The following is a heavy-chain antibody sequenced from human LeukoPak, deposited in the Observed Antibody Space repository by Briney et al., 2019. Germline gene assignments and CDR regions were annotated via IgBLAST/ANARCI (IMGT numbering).Heavy chain of an antibody. J-gene: IGHJ6*02. D-gene: IGHD2-2*01. CDR1: GYTFTSYD. Sequence: ASVKVSCKASGYTFTSYDINWVRQATGQGLEWMGWMNPNSGNTGYAQKFQGRVTMTRNTSISTAYMELSSLRSEDTAVYYCARYCSSTSCYPIYYYYGMDVWGQGTTVTVSS. V-gene: IGHV1-8*01. CDR2: MNPNSGNT. CDR3: ARYCSSTSCYPIYYYYGMDV.